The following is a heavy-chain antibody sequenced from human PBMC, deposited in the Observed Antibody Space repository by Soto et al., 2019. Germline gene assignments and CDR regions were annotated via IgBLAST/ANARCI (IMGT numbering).Heavy chain of an antibody. V-gene: IGHV3-33*01. Sequence: PGGPLRLSCAASGFTFSNYGMHWVRQAPGKGLEWVAVIWYDGNNKYYADSVKGRFTISRDNSNNTLYVQMTSLRAEDTAVYYCARGLHSLFDYWGQGPLVTVSS. CDR1: GFTFSNYG. CDR2: IWYDGNNK. CDR3: ARGLHSLFDY. D-gene: IGHD2-21*01. J-gene: IGHJ4*02.